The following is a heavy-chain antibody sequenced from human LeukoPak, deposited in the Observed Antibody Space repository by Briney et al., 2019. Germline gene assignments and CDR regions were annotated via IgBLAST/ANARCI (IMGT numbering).Heavy chain of an antibody. D-gene: IGHD6-19*01. CDR2: ISGSGGST. CDR1: GFTFSSYA. Sequence: PGGSLRLSCAASGFTFSSYAMSWVRQAPGKGLEWVSAISGSGGSTYYADSVKGRFTISRDNSKNTLYLQMNSLRAEDTAVYYCAKDRYSSGWYGIFDYWGRGTLVTVSS. J-gene: IGHJ4*02. V-gene: IGHV3-23*01. CDR3: AKDRYSSGWYGIFDY.